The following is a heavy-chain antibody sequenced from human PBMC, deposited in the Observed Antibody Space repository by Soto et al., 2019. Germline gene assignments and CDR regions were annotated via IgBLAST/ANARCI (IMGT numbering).Heavy chain of an antibody. CDR1: GYTFTSYG. J-gene: IGHJ4*02. Sequence: PSVKVSCKASGYTFTSYGISWVRQAPGQGLEWMGWISAYNGNTNYAQKLQGRVTMTTDTSTSTAYMELRSLRSDDTAVYYCARVAYCGGDCYSGFDYWGQGTLVTVSS. CDR2: ISAYNGNT. D-gene: IGHD2-21*02. V-gene: IGHV1-18*01. CDR3: ARVAYCGGDCYSGFDY.